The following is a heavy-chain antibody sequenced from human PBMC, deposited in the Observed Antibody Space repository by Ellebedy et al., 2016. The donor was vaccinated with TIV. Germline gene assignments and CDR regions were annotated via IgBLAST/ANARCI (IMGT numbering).Heavy chain of an antibody. Sequence: MPSETLSLTCTVSGYSISSGYYWGWIRQPPGQGLEWIGSIYLSGSTYYNPSLKSRVTISVDTSKNQFSLKLSSVTAADTAVYYCARCAGDYMLVDYWGQGTLVTVSS. D-gene: IGHD4-17*01. J-gene: IGHJ4*02. CDR2: IYLSGST. V-gene: IGHV4-38-2*02. CDR1: GYSISSGYY. CDR3: ARCAGDYMLVDY.